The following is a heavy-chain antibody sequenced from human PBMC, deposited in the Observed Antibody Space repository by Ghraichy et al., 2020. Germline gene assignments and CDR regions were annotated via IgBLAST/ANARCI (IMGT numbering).Heavy chain of an antibody. V-gene: IGHV4-38-2*01. Sequence: SETLSLTCAVSGYSISSGYYWGWVRQPPGKGLEWIGSIYHSGSTYYNPSLKSRVTISVDTSKNQFSLKLSSVTAADTAVYYCAGLITMVRGGSPRSAPGFDYWGQGTLVTVSS. CDR2: IYHSGST. J-gene: IGHJ4*02. CDR3: AGLITMVRGGSPRSAPGFDY. CDR1: GYSISSGYY. D-gene: IGHD3-10*01.